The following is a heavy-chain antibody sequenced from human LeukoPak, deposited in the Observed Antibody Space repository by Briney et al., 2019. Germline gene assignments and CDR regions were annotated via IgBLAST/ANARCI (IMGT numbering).Heavy chain of an antibody. CDR3: ARALPYDFWSGYSGSPGGDY. CDR2: ISAYNGNT. V-gene: IGHV1-18*01. D-gene: IGHD3-3*01. CDR1: GYTFTSYG. J-gene: IGHJ4*02. Sequence: ASVKVSCKASGYTFTSYGISWVRQAPGQGLEWMGWISAYNGNTNYAQKLQGRVTMTTDTSTSTAYMELRSLRSDDTAVYYCARALPYDFWSGYSGSPGGDYWGQGTLVTVSS.